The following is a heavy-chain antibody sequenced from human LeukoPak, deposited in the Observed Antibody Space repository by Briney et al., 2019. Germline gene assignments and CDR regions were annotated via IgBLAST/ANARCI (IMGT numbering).Heavy chain of an antibody. Sequence: GGSLRLSCAASGFTFSDYYMSWIRQAPGKGLEWVSYISSSSSYTNYADSVKGRFTISRDNAKNPLYLQMNSLRAEDTAVYYCAKYGLAGSGRYHDASDIWGQGTMVIVSS. J-gene: IGHJ3*02. CDR3: AKYGLAGSGRYHDASDI. V-gene: IGHV3-11*03. CDR2: ISSSSSYT. CDR1: GFTFSDYY. D-gene: IGHD3-10*01.